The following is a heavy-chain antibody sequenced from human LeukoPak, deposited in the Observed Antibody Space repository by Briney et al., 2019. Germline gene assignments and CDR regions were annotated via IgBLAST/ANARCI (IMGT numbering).Heavy chain of an antibody. D-gene: IGHD6-13*01. Sequence: PGGSLRLSCAATGFTFSSYWMSWVRQAPGKGLEWVANIKQDGSEKYYVDSVKGRFTISRDNAKNSLYLQMNSLRAEDTAVYYCARVQQLVPWPADYWGQGTLVTVSS. CDR2: IKQDGSEK. V-gene: IGHV3-7*01. CDR1: GFTFSSYW. J-gene: IGHJ4*02. CDR3: ARVQQLVPWPADY.